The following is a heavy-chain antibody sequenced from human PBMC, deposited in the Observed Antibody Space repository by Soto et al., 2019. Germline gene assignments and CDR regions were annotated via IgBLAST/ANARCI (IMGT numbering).Heavy chain of an antibody. CDR3: ARGSHYLSTGYYFDN. Sequence: QVQLVESGGGVVQPGRSLRLSCAASGFTFSSYAMVWVRQAPGKGLEWLALLSSDGSNKFYAASVKGRYTISRDNSKNTLYLQMNSLRAEDTAIYYCARGSHYLSTGYYFDNWGQGTLVTVSS. CDR1: GFTFSSYA. CDR2: LSSDGSNK. V-gene: IGHV3-30*04. J-gene: IGHJ5*02. D-gene: IGHD3-22*01.